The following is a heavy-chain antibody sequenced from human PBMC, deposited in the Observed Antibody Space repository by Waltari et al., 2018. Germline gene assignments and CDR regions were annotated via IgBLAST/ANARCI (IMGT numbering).Heavy chain of an antibody. J-gene: IGHJ4*02. CDR3: ARVWGSMTTVTTLDH. V-gene: IGHV1-69*12. Sequence: QVQLVQSGAEMKKPGSSVKVSCKASGGTFSSYAVSWVRQAPGQGLEWMGGIIPIVGVATYAQKFQDRVTIVADESTSTDYMEVRSLTSEDTAMYYCARVWGSMTTVTTLDHWGQGTLVSVSS. CDR2: IIPIVGVA. CDR1: GGTFSSYA. D-gene: IGHD4-17*01.